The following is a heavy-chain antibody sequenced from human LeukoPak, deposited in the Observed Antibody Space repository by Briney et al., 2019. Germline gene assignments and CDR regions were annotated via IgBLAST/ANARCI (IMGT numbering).Heavy chain of an antibody. V-gene: IGHV3-7*05. CDR3: AREIAAAGTSWYFDL. CDR2: IKQDGSDQ. Sequence: PGGSLRLSCAASGFTFSSYWMSWVRQAPGRGLEWVANIKQDGSDQYYVDSVKGRFTISRDNAKNSVYLQMNSLRAEDTAVYYCAREIAAAGTSWYFDLWGRGTLVTVSS. J-gene: IGHJ2*01. CDR1: GFTFSSYW. D-gene: IGHD6-13*01.